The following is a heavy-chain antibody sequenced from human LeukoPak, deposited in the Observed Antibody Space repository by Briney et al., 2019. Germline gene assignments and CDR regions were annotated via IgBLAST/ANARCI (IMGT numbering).Heavy chain of an antibody. V-gene: IGHV3-66*04. D-gene: IGHD5-12*01. Sequence: GGSLRLSCAVFGFTVRSNYMSWVRQAPGKGLEWVSDIYSGDSTDYADSVKGRFIISRDKSKDTLYLQMNSLRAEDTAVYYCARLDSGYYYFHQWGQGAPVTVSS. CDR1: GFTVRSNY. CDR3: ARLDSGYYYFHQ. CDR2: IYSGDST. J-gene: IGHJ4*02.